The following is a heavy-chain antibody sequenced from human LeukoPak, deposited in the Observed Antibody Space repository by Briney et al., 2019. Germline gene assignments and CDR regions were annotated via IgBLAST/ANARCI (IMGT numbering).Heavy chain of an antibody. CDR2: IYTSGST. D-gene: IGHD6-13*01. CDR1: GGSISSYY. J-gene: IGHJ4*02. V-gene: IGHV4-4*07. CDR3: ARVSGILKGIAAAAHFDY. Sequence: SETLSLTCTVSGGSISSYYWSWIRQPAGKGLEWIGRIYTSGSTNYNPSLKSRVTMSVDTSKNQFSLKLSSVTAADTAVYYCARVSGILKGIAAAAHFDYWGQGTLVTVSS.